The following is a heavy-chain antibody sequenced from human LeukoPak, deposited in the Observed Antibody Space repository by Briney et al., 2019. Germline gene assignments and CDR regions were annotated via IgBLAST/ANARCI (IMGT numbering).Heavy chain of an antibody. V-gene: IGHV3-7*01. CDR2: IKQDGSEK. CDR3: ARDLVRQQLVAGVIDY. J-gene: IGHJ4*02. CDR1: GFTFSRYW. D-gene: IGHD6-13*01. Sequence: PGGSLRLSCAASGFTFSRYWMSWVRQAPGKGLEWVANIKQDGSEKYYVDSVKGRFTISRDNAKNSLYLQMNSLRAEDTAVYYCARDLVRQQLVAGVIDYWGQGTLVTVSS.